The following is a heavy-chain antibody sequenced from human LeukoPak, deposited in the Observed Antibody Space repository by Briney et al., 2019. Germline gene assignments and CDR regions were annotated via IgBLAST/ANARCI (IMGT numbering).Heavy chain of an antibody. J-gene: IGHJ4*02. V-gene: IGHV4-34*01. CDR2: INHSGST. CDR1: GGSFSGYY. D-gene: IGHD3-22*01. Sequence: PSETLSLTCAVYGGSFSGYYWSWIRQPPGKGLEWIGEINHSGSTNYNPSLKSRVTISVDTSKNQFSLKLSSVTAADTAVYYCASTFYDSSGYPLRGWGQGTLVTVSS. CDR3: ASTFYDSSGYPLRG.